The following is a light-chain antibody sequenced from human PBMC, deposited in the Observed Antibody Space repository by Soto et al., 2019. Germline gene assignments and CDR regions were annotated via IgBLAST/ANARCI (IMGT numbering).Light chain of an antibody. CDR3: QQYGSSPYT. J-gene: IGKJ2*01. Sequence: EIVLTQSPDTLSLSPGERATLSCRASRSVTSRYLAWYQQRPGQAPRLLIYGASSRVTGIPDKFSGSGSGTDFTLTISSLEPDDFAVYYCQQYGSSPYTFGQGTKVDIK. V-gene: IGKV3-20*01. CDR1: RSVTSRY. CDR2: GAS.